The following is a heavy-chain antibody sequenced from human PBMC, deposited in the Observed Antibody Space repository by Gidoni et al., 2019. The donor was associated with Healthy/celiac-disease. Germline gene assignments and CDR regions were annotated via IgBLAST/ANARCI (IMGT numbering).Heavy chain of an antibody. CDR3: AKDGPYYYDSSGYFDY. CDR2: ISGSGGST. Sequence: EVQLLESGGGLVQPGGSLRLSCAASGFTFSRYAMSWVRQAPGKGLEWVSAISGSGGSTYYADSVKGRFTISRDNSKNTLYLQMNSLRAEDTAVYYCAKDGPYYYDSSGYFDYWGQGTLVTVSS. CDR1: GFTFSRYA. D-gene: IGHD3-22*01. V-gene: IGHV3-23*01. J-gene: IGHJ4*02.